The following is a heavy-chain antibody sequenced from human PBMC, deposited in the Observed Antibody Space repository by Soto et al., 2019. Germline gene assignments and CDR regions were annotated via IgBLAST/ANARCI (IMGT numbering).Heavy chain of an antibody. CDR1: GGSINSHY. D-gene: IGHD1-26*01. J-gene: IGHJ6*02. CDR3: ARGVLLAPDV. Sequence: SETLSLTCSVSGGSINSHYWTWIRQPPGEGLEWIGYIYYSGRTNYNPSLKSRVTVSIDPSKNQFSLKMSSITAADTAVYYCARGVLLAPDVWGQGTTVTVSS. V-gene: IGHV4-59*08. CDR2: IYYSGRT.